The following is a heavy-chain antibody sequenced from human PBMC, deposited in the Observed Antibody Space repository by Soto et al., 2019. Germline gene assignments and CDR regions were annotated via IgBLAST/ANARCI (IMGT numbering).Heavy chain of an antibody. V-gene: IGHV4-59*12. CDR2: IYYSGST. Sequence: PSETLSLTCTVSGGSISSYYWSWIRQPPGKGLEWIGYIYYSGSTNYNPSLKSRVTISVDTSKNQFSLKLSSVTAADTAVYYCARGRVVVVPAAPFDYWGQGTLVTVSS. CDR3: ARGRVVVVPAAPFDY. CDR1: GGSISSYY. J-gene: IGHJ4*02. D-gene: IGHD2-2*01.